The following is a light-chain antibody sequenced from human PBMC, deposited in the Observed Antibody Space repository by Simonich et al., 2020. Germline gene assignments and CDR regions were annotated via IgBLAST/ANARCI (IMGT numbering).Light chain of an antibody. Sequence: QSALTQPASVSGSPGQSITISCTGTSSDVGGYNYVSWYQQHPGKAPKLMLDDVSKRPSGISKRFSGSKSGNTASLTISGLQAEDEADYYCSSYTSSSTWVFGGGTKLTVL. CDR1: SSDVGGYNY. V-gene: IGLV2-14*01. J-gene: IGLJ3*02. CDR2: DVS. CDR3: SSYTSSSTWV.